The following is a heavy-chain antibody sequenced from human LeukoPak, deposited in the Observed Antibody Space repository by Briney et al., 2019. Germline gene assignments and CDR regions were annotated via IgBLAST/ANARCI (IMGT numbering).Heavy chain of an antibody. D-gene: IGHD2-2*01. CDR2: IYYSGST. J-gene: IGHJ6*03. V-gene: IGHV4-31*03. Sequence: RPSETLSLTCTVSGGSISSSSYYWSWIRQHPGKGLEWIGYIYYSGSTYYNPSLKSRVTISVDTSKNQFSLRLSSVTAADTAVYYCARWVVVVPAAYKEDYYYYMDVWGKGTTVTVSS. CDR3: ARWVVVVPAAYKEDYYYYMDV. CDR1: GGSISSSSYY.